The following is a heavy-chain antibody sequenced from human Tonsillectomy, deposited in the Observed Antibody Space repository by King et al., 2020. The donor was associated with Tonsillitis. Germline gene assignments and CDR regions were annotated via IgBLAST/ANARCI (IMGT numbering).Heavy chain of an antibody. CDR3: ADPPTDF. CDR1: GFTFSKYW. CDR2: IDQVGREK. J-gene: IGHJ4*02. Sequence: EVQLVESGGGLVRPGGSLRLSCAASGFTFSKYWMTWVRQAPGKGLEWVANIDQVGREKHYVDSVKGRFTISRDNAKNSLLLQMNSLRAEDTAVYFCADPPTDFWGQGTLVTVSS. V-gene: IGHV3-7*03.